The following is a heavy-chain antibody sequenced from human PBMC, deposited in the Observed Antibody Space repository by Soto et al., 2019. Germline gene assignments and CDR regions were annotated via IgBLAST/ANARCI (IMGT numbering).Heavy chain of an antibody. J-gene: IGHJ4*02. CDR1: GGSISSYY. CDR3: ARAGGSSGWYFY. V-gene: IGHV4-59*01. Sequence: QVQLQESGPGLVKPSETLSLTCTVSGGSISSYYWSWIRQPPGKGLEWIGYIYYSGYTNYNPSLKSRVTMSVDTSKNQFSLRLSSVTAADTAVYYCARAGGSSGWYFYWGQGTLVTVSS. CDR2: IYYSGYT. D-gene: IGHD6-19*01.